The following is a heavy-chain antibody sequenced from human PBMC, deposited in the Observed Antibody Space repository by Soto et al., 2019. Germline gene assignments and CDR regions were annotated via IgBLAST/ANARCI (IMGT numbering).Heavy chain of an antibody. Sequence: QVQLVESGGGVVQPGRSLRLSCAASGFTFRSYAMDWVRQAPVKGLEWVAVISYDGTNKYYADSVKGRFTISRDNSKNTLSLQMNSLRPDDTAVYYCARGDSNSWSDFWGQGTLVTVSS. V-gene: IGHV3-30*01. CDR1: GFTFRSYA. CDR3: ARGDSNSWSDF. J-gene: IGHJ4*02. D-gene: IGHD6-13*01. CDR2: ISYDGTNK.